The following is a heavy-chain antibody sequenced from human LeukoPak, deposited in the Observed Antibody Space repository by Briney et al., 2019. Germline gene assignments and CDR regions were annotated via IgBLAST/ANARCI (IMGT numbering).Heavy chain of an antibody. D-gene: IGHD6-13*01. J-gene: IGHJ4*02. V-gene: IGHV4-38-2*02. CDR2: IFRIGST. Sequence: SETLTLTCIVSGFSITTGYYWAWIRQPPGKGLEWIGTIFRIGSTYYNPSLKSRVTISVDTSKNQFSLKLSSVTAADTALYYCARVIDVAAAGYFDSWGQGTQATVSS. CDR3: ARVIDVAAAGYFDS. CDR1: GFSITTGYY.